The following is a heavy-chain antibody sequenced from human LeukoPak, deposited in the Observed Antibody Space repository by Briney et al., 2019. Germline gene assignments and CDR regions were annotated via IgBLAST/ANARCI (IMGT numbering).Heavy chain of an antibody. CDR1: GGTFSSYA. CDR2: IIPILGIA. J-gene: IGHJ4*02. V-gene: IGHV1-69*04. CDR3: ARAYGSGSYL. D-gene: IGHD3-10*01. Sequence: SVKVSCKASGGTFSSYAISWVRQAPGQGLEWMGRIIPILGIANYAQKFQGRVTITADKSTSTAYMELSSLRSEGTAVYYCARAYGSGSYLWGQGTLVTVSS.